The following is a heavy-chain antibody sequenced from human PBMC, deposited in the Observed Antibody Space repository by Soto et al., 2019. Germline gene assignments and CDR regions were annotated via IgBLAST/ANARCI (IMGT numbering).Heavy chain of an antibody. J-gene: IGHJ4*02. V-gene: IGHV3-48*02. D-gene: IGHD3-22*01. CDR1: GFTFSSYC. Sequence: CLRLSCGASGFTFSSYCVHWVHQAPGKGLEWVSYISSSSSTIYYADSVKGRFTISRDNAKNSLYLQMNSLRDEDTAVYYCARGMYYYDSSGWAYWGQGA. CDR2: ISSSSSTI. CDR3: ARGMYYYDSSGWAY.